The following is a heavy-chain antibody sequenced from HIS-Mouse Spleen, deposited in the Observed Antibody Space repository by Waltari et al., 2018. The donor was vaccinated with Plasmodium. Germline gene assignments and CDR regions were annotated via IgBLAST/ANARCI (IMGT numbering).Heavy chain of an antibody. Sequence: QVQLVESGGGVVQPGRSLRLSCAASGFTFSSYGMHWVRLAPGKGLEWVAVISYDGSNKYYADSVKGRFTISRDNSKNTLYLQMNSLRAEDTAVYYCAKDRRSSSWYVDYWGQGTLVTVSS. V-gene: IGHV3-30*18. J-gene: IGHJ4*02. CDR1: GFTFSSYG. D-gene: IGHD6-13*01. CDR2: ISYDGSNK. CDR3: AKDRRSSSWYVDY.